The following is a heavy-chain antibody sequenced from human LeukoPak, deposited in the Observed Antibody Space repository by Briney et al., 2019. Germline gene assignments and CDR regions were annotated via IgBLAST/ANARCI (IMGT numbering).Heavy chain of an antibody. CDR2: INHSGST. J-gene: IGHJ3*02. CDR1: GGSFSGYY. CDR3: ARGGPFDI. V-gene: IGHV4-34*01. Sequence: SETLSLTCAVYGGSFSGYYWSWIRQPPGKGLEWIGEINHSGSTNYNPSFRSRVTISVDTSKNQFSLKLSSVTAADTAVYYCARGGPFDIWGQGTMVTVSS.